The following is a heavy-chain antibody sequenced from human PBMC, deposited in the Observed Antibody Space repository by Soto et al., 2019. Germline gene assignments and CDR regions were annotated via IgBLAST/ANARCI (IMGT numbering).Heavy chain of an antibody. CDR2: IGTAGDP. J-gene: IGHJ6*02. D-gene: IGHD2-15*01. V-gene: IGHV3-13*05. CDR3: ARSLGYCSGGSCYYYGMDV. Sequence: GSLRLSCAASGFTFSSYDMHWVRQATGKGLEWVSAIGTAGDPYYPGSVKGRFTISRENAKNSLYLQMNSLRAGDTAVYYCARSLGYCSGGSCYYYGMDVWGQGTTVTVS. CDR1: GFTFSSYD.